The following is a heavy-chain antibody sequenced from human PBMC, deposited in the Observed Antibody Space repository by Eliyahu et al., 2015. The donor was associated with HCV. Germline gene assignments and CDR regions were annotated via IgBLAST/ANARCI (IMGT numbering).Heavy chain of an antibody. Sequence: EVQLVESGGGLIQPGGSLXLSCXASGFTVXXNXMXWXRQAPGKGVEGVSVIYSGGSTYYADSVKGRFTISRDNSKNTLYLQMNSLRAEDTAVYYCASPVRTPVLRFLEWNPSIYGMDVWGQGTTVTVSS. V-gene: IGHV3-53*01. D-gene: IGHD3-3*01. CDR3: ASPVRTPVLRFLEWNPSIYGMDV. J-gene: IGHJ6*02. CDR1: GFTVXXNX. CDR2: IYSGGST.